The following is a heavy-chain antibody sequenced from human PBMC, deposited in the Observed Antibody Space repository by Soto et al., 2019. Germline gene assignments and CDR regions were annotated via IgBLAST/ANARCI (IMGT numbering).Heavy chain of an antibody. CDR2: IWYDGSNK. D-gene: IGHD3-9*01. Sequence: GGSLRLSCAASGFTFSSYGMHWVRQAPGKGLEWVAVIWYDGSNKYYADSVKGRFTISRDNSKNTLYLQMNSLRAEDTAVYYCARADSRDFDWSSTFYGMDVWGQGTTVTVS. CDR3: ARADSRDFDWSSTFYGMDV. CDR1: GFTFSSYG. J-gene: IGHJ6*02. V-gene: IGHV3-33*01.